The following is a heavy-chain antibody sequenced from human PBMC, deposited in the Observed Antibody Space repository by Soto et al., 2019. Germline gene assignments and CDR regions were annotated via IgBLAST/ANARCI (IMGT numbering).Heavy chain of an antibody. CDR1: GFTFSSYA. CDR2: ISGSGAST. J-gene: IGHJ4*02. V-gene: IGHV3-23*01. Sequence: EVQLLESGGGLVQPGGSLRLSCAASGFTFSSYAMSWVRQAPGKGLEWVSAISGSGASTYYADSVKGRFTISRDNSKNTLYLQMTSLRDEDTAVYYCAQFDWFIDYCGQGTLVTVSS. CDR3: AQFDWFIDY. D-gene: IGHD3-9*01.